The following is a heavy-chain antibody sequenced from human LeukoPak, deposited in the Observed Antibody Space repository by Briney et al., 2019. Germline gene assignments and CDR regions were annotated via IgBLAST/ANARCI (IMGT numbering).Heavy chain of an antibody. J-gene: IGHJ4*02. V-gene: IGHV4-59*04. Sequence: SETLSLTCTVSGGSISSYYWSWIRQPPGKGLEWIGYIYYSGSTYYNPSLKSRVTISVDTSKNQFSLKLSSVTAADTAVYYCVGNFYDIDYWGQGTLDTVSS. CDR2: IYYSGST. CDR1: GGSISSYY. CDR3: VGNFYDIDY. D-gene: IGHD3-9*01.